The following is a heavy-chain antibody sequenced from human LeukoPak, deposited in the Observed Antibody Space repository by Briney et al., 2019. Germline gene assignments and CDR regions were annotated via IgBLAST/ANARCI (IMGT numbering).Heavy chain of an antibody. CDR2: IYTSGST. CDR3: ARVDVGLSLPDY. D-gene: IGHD3-16*01. CDR1: GGSLSSYY. Sequence: SETLSLTCTVSGGSLSSYYWNWIRQPAGKGLEWIGRIYTSGSTNYNPSLKSRVTISLDTSKNQFSLKLSSVTAADTAVYYCARVDVGLSLPDYWGQGTLVTVSS. J-gene: IGHJ4*02. V-gene: IGHV4-4*07.